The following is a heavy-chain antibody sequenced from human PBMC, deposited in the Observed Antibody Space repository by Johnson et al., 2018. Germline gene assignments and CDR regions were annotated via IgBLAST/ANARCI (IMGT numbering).Heavy chain of an antibody. CDR2: ITWDGGST. CDR1: GFTFRDYT. J-gene: IGHJ6*02. CDR3: AKDRVVARQAHYYYGIDG. Sequence: VQLVQSGGIVVQPGGSLRLSCEASGFTFRDYTMHWVRKPPGKGLEWVSLITWDGGSTYYADSVKGRFTISRDNYKNSLYLQMNSLRTEGTALYFCAKDRVVARQAHYYYGIDGWGLGTTVTVSS. D-gene: IGHD6-6*01. V-gene: IGHV3-43*01.